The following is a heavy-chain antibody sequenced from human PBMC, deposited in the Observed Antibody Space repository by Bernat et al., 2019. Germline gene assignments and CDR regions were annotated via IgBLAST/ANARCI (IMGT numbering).Heavy chain of an antibody. CDR2: IYTGRTT. D-gene: IGHD4-23*01. Sequence: EVQLLESGGGLVQPGGSLRLSCAASGFTVNSNYMTWVRQPPGKGLEWVSIIYTGRTTYYADSVKGRFTISRDNSKNTLYLQMSSLRAEDTAVYYCARLITVGPWRFDSWGQGTLVTVSS. CDR3: ARLITVGPWRFDS. J-gene: IGHJ4*02. V-gene: IGHV3-53*01. CDR1: GFTVNSNY.